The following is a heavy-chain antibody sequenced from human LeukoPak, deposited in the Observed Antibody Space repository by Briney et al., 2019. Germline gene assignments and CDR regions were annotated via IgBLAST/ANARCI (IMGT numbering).Heavy chain of an antibody. CDR2: IKQDGNEK. Sequence: GGSLRLSCAASGFTFRTYWMSWVRQAPGKGLEWVANIKQDGNEKYYVDSVRGRFTISRDNAKNSLDLQMNSLRAEDTAVYYCAKDPRDHSYGWSWRYFDYWGQGTLVTVSS. J-gene: IGHJ4*02. D-gene: IGHD5-18*01. CDR3: AKDPRDHSYGWSWRYFDY. V-gene: IGHV3-7*01. CDR1: GFTFRTYW.